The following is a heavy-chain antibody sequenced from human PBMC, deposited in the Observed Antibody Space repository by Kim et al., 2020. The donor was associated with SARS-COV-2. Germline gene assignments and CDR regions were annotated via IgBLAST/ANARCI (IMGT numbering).Heavy chain of an antibody. Sequence: SETLSLTCTVSGGSISSSSYYWGWIRQPPGKGLEWIGSIYYSGSTYYNPSLKSRVTISVDTSKNQFSLKLSSVTAADTAVYYCAREDVCVGGTSCYNGGYWFDPWGQGTLVTVSS. D-gene: IGHD2-2*02. CDR1: GGSISSSSYY. J-gene: IGHJ5*02. CDR2: IYYSGST. CDR3: AREDVCVGGTSCYNGGYWFDP. V-gene: IGHV4-39*07.